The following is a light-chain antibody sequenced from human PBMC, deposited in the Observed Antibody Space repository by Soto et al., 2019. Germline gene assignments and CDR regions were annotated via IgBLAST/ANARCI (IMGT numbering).Light chain of an antibody. CDR2: EAS. Sequence: DLQMTQSPSTLSTSVGDRVTITCRASQNIKSWLAWYQQKPGKAPKLLIYEASNLESGVPSRFSGSRSGTDFTLTISSLQPDDFATYYCQQYNSYPWTFGQGTKMEV. J-gene: IGKJ1*01. V-gene: IGKV1-5*03. CDR3: QQYNSYPWT. CDR1: QNIKSW.